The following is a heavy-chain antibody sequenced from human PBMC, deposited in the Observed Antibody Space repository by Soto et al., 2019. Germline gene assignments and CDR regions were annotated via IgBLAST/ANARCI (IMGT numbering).Heavy chain of an antibody. CDR3: TKGLTTVFAC. D-gene: IGHD3-22*01. Sequence: TPGKGLEWVSAMSGSGGSTYYADSVTGRFTTSRANAKNTLYLQRNSLRAVDTVVYYCTKGLTTVFACRGQGTLVTVSS. J-gene: IGHJ4*02. CDR2: MSGSGGST. V-gene: IGHV3-23*01.